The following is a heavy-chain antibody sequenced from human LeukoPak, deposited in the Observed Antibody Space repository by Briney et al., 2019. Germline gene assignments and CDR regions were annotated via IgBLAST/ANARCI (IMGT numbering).Heavy chain of an antibody. CDR2: AYYTGST. D-gene: IGHD3-22*01. J-gene: IGHJ5*02. CDR1: GDSISSYY. CDR3: ARAAYTSGFYFFDP. V-gene: IGHV4-59*01. Sequence: PSETLSLTCTVSGDSISSYYWGWIRQSPGKGLESIGYAYYTGSTTYNPSLKSRVTISVDKSKNQFSLKPSSVTAADTAVYYCARAAYTSGFYFFDPWGQGTLVTVSS.